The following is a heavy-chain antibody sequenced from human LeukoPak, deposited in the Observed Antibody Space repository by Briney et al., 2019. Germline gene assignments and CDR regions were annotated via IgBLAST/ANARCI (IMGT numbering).Heavy chain of an antibody. V-gene: IGHV4-34*01. D-gene: IGHD3-22*01. CDR3: ARGQLRYYDSSGYYVY. J-gene: IGHJ4*02. CDR2: INHSGST. Sequence: SETLSLTCAVYGGSFRGYYWSWIRQPPGKGLEWIGEINHSGSTNYNPSLKSRVTISVDTSKNQFSLKLSSVTAADTAVYYCARGQLRYYDSSGYYVYWGQGTLVTVSS. CDR1: GGSFRGYY.